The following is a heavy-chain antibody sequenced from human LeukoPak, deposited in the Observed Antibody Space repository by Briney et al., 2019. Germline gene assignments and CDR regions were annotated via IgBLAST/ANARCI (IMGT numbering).Heavy chain of an antibody. J-gene: IGHJ4*02. V-gene: IGHV3-30*18. CDR3: AKDQIRYYYGSGSYYVGSFDY. Sequence: GGSLRLSCAASGFTFSSYGMHWVRQAPGKGLEWVAVISYDGSNKYYADSVKGRFTISRDNSKNTLYLQMNSLRAEDTAVYYCAKDQIRYYYGSGSYYVGSFDYWGQGTLVTVSS. CDR1: GFTFSSYG. D-gene: IGHD3-10*01. CDR2: ISYDGSNK.